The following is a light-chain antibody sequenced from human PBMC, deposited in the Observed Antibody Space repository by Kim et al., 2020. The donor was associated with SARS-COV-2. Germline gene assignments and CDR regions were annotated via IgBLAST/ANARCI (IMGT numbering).Light chain of an antibody. CDR1: SLRSYY. J-gene: IGLJ3*02. V-gene: IGLV3-19*01. CDR2: GKN. Sequence: AWGPTVRITCQGDSLRSYYASWYQQKPGQAPVLVIYGKNNRPSGIPDRFSGSSSGNTASLTITGAQAEDEADYYCNSRDSSGNHWVFGGGTQLTVL. CDR3: NSRDSSGNHWV.